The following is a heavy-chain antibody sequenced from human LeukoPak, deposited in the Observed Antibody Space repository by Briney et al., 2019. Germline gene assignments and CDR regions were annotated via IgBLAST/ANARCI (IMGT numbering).Heavy chain of an antibody. V-gene: IGHV4-59*08. CDR1: GGSISGYY. CDR3: AKVSDRDSSGYYWGFEY. CDR2: IYYSGST. J-gene: IGHJ4*02. Sequence: SETLSLTCTVSGGSISGYYWSWIRQPPGKGLECIGYIYYSGSTNYNPSLKSRVTISVDTSRNQFSLKLTSVSAADTAVYYCAKVSDRDSSGYYWGFEYWGQGTLVTVSS. D-gene: IGHD3-22*01.